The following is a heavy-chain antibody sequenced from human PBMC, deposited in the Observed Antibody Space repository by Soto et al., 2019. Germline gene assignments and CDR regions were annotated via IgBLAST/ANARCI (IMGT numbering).Heavy chain of an antibody. CDR3: VRNWRYYGGDYYDGMDA. V-gene: IGHV2-5*02. Sequence: ITLKESGPTLVKPTQTLTLTCTFSGFSLNTGGVGVGWVRQPRGKAMEWLALIYWDDDERYRPSLRSRLNITKDTIHNQLVLTMTNLDPEDTATYYCVRNWRYYGGDYYDGMDAWGQGTTVTVSS. CDR2: IYWDDDE. CDR1: GFSLNTGGVG. J-gene: IGHJ6*02. D-gene: IGHD3-10*01.